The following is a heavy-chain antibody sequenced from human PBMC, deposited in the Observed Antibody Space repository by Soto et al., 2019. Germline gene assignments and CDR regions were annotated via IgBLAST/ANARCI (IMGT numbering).Heavy chain of an antibody. V-gene: IGHV3-23*01. J-gene: IGHJ5*02. D-gene: IGHD1-26*01. CDR2: ISGSGFKK. CDR1: GFIFENFG. CDR3: AKNQGVELVPLATVDWFDP. Sequence: GGSLRLSCAASGFIFENFGMSWVRQAPGKGLEWISSISGSGFKKYYADSMKGRFTISRDNSKSTVYLELNNLSAEDTAVYHCAKNQGVELVPLATVDWFDPWGQGSVVTVSS.